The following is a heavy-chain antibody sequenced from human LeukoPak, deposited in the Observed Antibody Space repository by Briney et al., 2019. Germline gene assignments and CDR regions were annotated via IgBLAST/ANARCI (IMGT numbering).Heavy chain of an antibody. Sequence: PSETLSLTCTVSGGSITSSSYYWGWIRQPPGKGLEGIGSIFYSGSTYYNPSLKSRVTISIDTSKNQFSLKLSSVTAADTAVYYCATSSGYYYAIDYWGQGTLVTVSS. J-gene: IGHJ4*02. CDR3: ATSSGYYYAIDY. D-gene: IGHD3-22*01. CDR1: GGSITSSSYY. V-gene: IGHV4-39*07. CDR2: IFYSGST.